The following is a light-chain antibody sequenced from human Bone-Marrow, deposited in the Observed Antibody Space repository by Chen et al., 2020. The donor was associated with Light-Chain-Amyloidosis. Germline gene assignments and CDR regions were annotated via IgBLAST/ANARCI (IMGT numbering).Light chain of an antibody. Sequence: DIQMTQSPSTLSASVGDRVTITCRASQSISSWLAWYQQEPGRPPKLLVSKASNLESGVPSRFSGSGSGTDFTLSISSLQPDDFTTYYCQQYNHYPWTFGQGTRLEI. CDR3: QQYNHYPWT. J-gene: IGKJ1*01. CDR2: KAS. V-gene: IGKV1-5*03. CDR1: QSISSW.